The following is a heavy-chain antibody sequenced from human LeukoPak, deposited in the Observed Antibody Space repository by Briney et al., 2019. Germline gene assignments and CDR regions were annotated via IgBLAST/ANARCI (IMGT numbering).Heavy chain of an antibody. J-gene: IGHJ4*02. CDR3: ALTGIAAAGTVDY. Sequence: PGGSLRLSCAASGFTFNTYAMSWVRQAPGMGLEWVSAIKSDGKTHYADSVKGRFTISRDNSKNTLYLQMNSLRAEDTAVYYCALTGIAAAGTVDYWGQGTLVTVSS. CDR1: GFTFNTYA. V-gene: IGHV3-23*01. CDR2: IKSDGKT. D-gene: IGHD6-13*01.